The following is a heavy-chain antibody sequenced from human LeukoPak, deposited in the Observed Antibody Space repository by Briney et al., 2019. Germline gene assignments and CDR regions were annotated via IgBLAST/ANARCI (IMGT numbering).Heavy chain of an antibody. CDR1: GGSISSYY. Sequence: SETLSLTCTVSGGSISSYYWSWIRQPPGKGLERIGYIYYSGSTNYNPSLKSRVTISVDTSKNQFSLKLSSVTAADTAVYYCARGHDSSGYYEVEDAFDIWGQGTMVTVSS. J-gene: IGHJ3*02. V-gene: IGHV4-59*01. CDR3: ARGHDSSGYYEVEDAFDI. CDR2: IYYSGST. D-gene: IGHD3-22*01.